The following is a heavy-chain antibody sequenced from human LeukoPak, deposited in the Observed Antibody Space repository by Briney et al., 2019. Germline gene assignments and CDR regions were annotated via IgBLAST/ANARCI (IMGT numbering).Heavy chain of an antibody. CDR1: GFTFSVSA. D-gene: IGHD2-2*01. CDR2: IRNKANNYAT. CDR3: ARGGVEYIVVVPAGFY. V-gene: IGHV3-73*01. Sequence: GGSLKPSCAASGFTFSVSAMYWVRQASGKGLEWVGRIRNKANNYATAYAASLKGRFTISRDNSKNTLYLQMNSLRAEDTAVYYCARGGVEYIVVVPAGFYWGQGTLVTVSS. J-gene: IGHJ4*02.